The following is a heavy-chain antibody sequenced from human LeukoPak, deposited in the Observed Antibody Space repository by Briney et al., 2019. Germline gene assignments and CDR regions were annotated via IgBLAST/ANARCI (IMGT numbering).Heavy chain of an antibody. J-gene: IGHJ4*02. D-gene: IGHD5-18*01. V-gene: IGHV4-39*01. CDR1: GFTFSSYS. Sequence: GSLRLSCAASGFTFSSYSMNWIRQPPGKGLEWIGSIYYSGSTYYNPSLKSRVTISVDTSKNQFSLKLSSVTAADTAVYYCARHRYSCGPSYYFDYWGQGTLVTVSS. CDR2: IYYSGST. CDR3: ARHRYSCGPSYYFDY.